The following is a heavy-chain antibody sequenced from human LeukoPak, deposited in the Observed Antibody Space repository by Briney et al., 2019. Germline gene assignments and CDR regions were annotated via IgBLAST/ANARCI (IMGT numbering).Heavy chain of an antibody. CDR1: GFSFSSYW. J-gene: IGHJ4*02. V-gene: IGHV3-74*01. D-gene: IGHD3-10*01. CDR3: AREAYASGNYFSDH. Sequence: GGSLRLSCAASGFSFSSYWLHCVRQPPGKGLVWVSRIDKDGSKVNYADSVKGRFTISRDNAKNTLYLQMNSLRAEDTAVCFCAREAYASGNYFSDHWGQGTLVTVAS. CDR2: IDKDGSKV.